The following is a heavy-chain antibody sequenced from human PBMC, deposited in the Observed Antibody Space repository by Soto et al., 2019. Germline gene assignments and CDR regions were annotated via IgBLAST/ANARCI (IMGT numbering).Heavy chain of an antibody. CDR3: ARTGPAATITLPFDY. V-gene: IGHV1-2*02. D-gene: IGHD5-12*01. Sequence: ASVNVSCKASGYSFSGYYIHWVRQAPGQGLELMGWINPNSGETDYAQKFLGRVTMTSXXXXXXAXMXLXXXXSDXTAVYYCARTGPAATITLPFDYWGQGTLVTVSS. CDR2: INPNSGET. J-gene: IGHJ4*02. CDR1: GYSFSGYY.